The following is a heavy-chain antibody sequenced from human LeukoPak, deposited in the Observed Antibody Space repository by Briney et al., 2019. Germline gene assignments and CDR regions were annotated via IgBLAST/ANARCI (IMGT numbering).Heavy chain of an antibody. Sequence: PSETLSLTCTVSGGSISSGGYYWSWIRQHPGKGLEWIGYIYYSGSTYYNPSLKSRVTISVDTSKNQFSLKLSSVTAADTAVYYCARRNYDYVWGSYRPYYFDYWGQGTLVTVSS. CDR1: GGSISSGGYY. V-gene: IGHV4-31*03. J-gene: IGHJ4*02. CDR2: IYYSGST. D-gene: IGHD3-16*02. CDR3: ARRNYDYVWGSYRPYYFDY.